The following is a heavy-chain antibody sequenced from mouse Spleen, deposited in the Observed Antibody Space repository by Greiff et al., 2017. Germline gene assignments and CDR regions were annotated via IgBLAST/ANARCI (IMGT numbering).Heavy chain of an antibody. CDR2: ISSGGSYT. CDR3: ARHLDY. CDR1: GFTFSSYG. J-gene: IGHJ2*01. Sequence: EVKVVESGGDLVKPGGSLKLSCAASGFTFSSYGMSWVRQTPDKRLEWVATISSGGSYTYYPDSVKGRFTISRDNAKNTLYLQMSSLKSEDTAMYYCARHLDYWGQGTTLTVSS. V-gene: IGHV5-6*01.